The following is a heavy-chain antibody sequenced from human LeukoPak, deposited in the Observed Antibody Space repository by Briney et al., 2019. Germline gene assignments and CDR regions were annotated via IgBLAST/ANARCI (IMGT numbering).Heavy chain of an antibody. J-gene: IGHJ4*02. D-gene: IGHD4-11*01. CDR1: GFTYSHFG. V-gene: IGHV3-33*06. CDR3: AKDAQRGFDYSNSLEY. CDR2: IWSDGTEK. Sequence: GGSLRLSCAAFGFTYSHFGMHWVRQAPGKGLEWVAVIWSDGTEKYYADAVKGRFTISRDNSKNTLYLQMNSLRGEDTAVYYCAKDAQRGFDYSNSLEYWGQGTLVTVSS.